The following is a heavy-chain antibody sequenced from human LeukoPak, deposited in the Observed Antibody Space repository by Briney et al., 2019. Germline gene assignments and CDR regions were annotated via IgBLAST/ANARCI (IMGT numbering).Heavy chain of an antibody. CDR1: GGSFSGYY. CDR3: ARGMNDFWSGYRFDP. D-gene: IGHD3-3*01. V-gene: IGHV4-34*01. CDR2: INHSGST. Sequence: SETLSLTCAVYGGSFSGYYWSWIRQPPGKGLEWIGEINHSGSTNYNPSLKSRVTISVDTSKNQFSLKLSSVTAADTAVYYCARGMNDFWSGYRFDPWGQGTLVTVSS. J-gene: IGHJ5*02.